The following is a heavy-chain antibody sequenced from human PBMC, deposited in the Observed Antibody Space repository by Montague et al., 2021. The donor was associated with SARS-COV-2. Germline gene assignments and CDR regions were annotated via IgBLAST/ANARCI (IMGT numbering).Heavy chain of an antibody. D-gene: IGHD3-10*01. CDR3: ARDLSGRFDL. Sequence: SLRLSFSASGFIFSYYGLFLVRQAPGKGLEWVAIFPADGRNIYYADSVKGRFTVSRDNSRDTLYLQLNSLRVEDTAMYYCARDLSGRFDLWGQGTLVTVSS. V-gene: IGHV3-30*03. J-gene: IGHJ5*02. CDR1: GFIFSYYG. CDR2: FPADGRNI.